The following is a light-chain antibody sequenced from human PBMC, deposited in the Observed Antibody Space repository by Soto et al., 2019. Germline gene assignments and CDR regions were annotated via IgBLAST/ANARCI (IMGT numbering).Light chain of an antibody. V-gene: IGLV2-23*01. CDR2: EAT. J-gene: IGLJ1*01. Sequence: QSALTQPASVSGSPGQSITISCTGTSSDFGSYILVSWYQQHPGKAPKLMIYEATKRPSGVSGRFSGSKSGNTASLTISGLQAEDEADYYCCSYAGSSTFYVFGTGTKVTVL. CDR3: CSYAGSSTFYV. CDR1: SSDFGSYIL.